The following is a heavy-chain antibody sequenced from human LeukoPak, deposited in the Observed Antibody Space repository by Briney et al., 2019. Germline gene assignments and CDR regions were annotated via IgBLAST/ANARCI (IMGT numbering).Heavy chain of an antibody. CDR3: AREIIVVVPAAMSYFDY. CDR2: ISYDGSNK. Sequence: PGRSLRLSCAASGFTFSSYAMHWVRQAPGKGREWVAVISYDGSNKYYADSVKGRFTLSRDNSKNTLYLQMNGLRAEDTAVYYCAREIIVVVPAAMSYFDYWGQGTLVTVSS. D-gene: IGHD2-2*01. J-gene: IGHJ4*02. V-gene: IGHV3-30*04. CDR1: GFTFSSYA.